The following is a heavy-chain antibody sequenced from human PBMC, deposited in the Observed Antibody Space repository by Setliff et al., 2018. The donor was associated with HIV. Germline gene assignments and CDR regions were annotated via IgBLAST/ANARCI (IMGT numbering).Heavy chain of an antibody. Sequence: PSETLSLTCTVSSGSITSGDYYWSWIRQPVGKALEWIGHVYISGPTNYNPSLKSRLTISVDRSKNQFSLKLTSVTAADTAVYYCASGGSYSGSYYYFDYWGQGTLVTVSS. V-gene: IGHV4-61*09. D-gene: IGHD1-26*01. CDR3: ASGGSYSGSYYYFDY. CDR2: VYISGPT. J-gene: IGHJ4*02. CDR1: SGSITSGDYY.